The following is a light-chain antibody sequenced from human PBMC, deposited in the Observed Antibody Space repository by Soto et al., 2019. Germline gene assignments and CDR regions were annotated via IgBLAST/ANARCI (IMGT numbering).Light chain of an antibody. CDR1: QSVSDW. V-gene: IGKV1-5*03. CDR3: QQYNTFSPYT. J-gene: IGKJ2*01. CDR2: KAS. Sequence: DIQMTQSPSTLSASVGDRVTLTCRASQSVSDWLAWYQQKPGKAPKVLIYKASNLESGVPSRFSGSGSGTEFTLTISSLQPDDSATYYCQQYNTFSPYTFGQGTKVEIK.